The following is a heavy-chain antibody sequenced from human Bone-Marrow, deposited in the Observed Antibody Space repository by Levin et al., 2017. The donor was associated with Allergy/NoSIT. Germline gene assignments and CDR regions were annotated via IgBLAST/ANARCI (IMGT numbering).Heavy chain of an antibody. CDR1: GFIFSTYA. V-gene: IGHV3-23*01. CDR2: VGGSGEIT. J-gene: IGHJ4*02. CDR3: ATAKRSTYWFVGCDY. Sequence: GGSLRLSCAGSGFIFSTYAMSWVRQAPGKGLEWVSTVGGSGEITYYADSVRGRFTISRDNSKNTLYLEMNSLGAEDTAVYFCATAKRSTYWFVGCDYWGQGTLVTVSS. D-gene: IGHD2-8*02.